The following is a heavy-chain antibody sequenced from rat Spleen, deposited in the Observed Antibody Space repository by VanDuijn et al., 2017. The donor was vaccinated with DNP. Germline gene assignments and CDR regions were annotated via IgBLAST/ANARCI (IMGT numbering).Heavy chain of an antibody. CDR1: GYSITSNY. V-gene: IGHV3-1*01. J-gene: IGHJ2*01. CDR2: ISYSGST. CDR3: ARSVYYYSSYIPFDH. D-gene: IGHD1-2*01. Sequence: EVRLQESGPGLVKPSQSLSLTCSVTGYSITSNYWAWIRKFPGNKMEWMGYISYSGSTSYNPSLKGRISITRDTSKNQFFLQLNSVITEDTATYYCARSVYYYSSYIPFDHWGQGVMVTVSS.